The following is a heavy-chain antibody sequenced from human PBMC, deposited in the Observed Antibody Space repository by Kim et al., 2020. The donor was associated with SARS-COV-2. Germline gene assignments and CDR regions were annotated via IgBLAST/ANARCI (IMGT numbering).Heavy chain of an antibody. V-gene: IGHV3-23*01. CDR3: SIAMAATWFFHH. CDR1: GFTFSSYG. Sequence: GGSLRLSCAASGFTFSSYGMSWVRQTPGKGLEWVSAISGSGSSTWYADSVKGHFTISRDNSKNTVYLQMSSLRAEDTAVYFCSIAMAATWFFHHWGQGTL. D-gene: IGHD2-15*01. J-gene: IGHJ1*01. CDR2: ISGSGSST.